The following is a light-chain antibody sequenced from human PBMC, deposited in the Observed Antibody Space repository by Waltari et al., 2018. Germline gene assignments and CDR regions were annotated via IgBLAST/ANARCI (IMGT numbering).Light chain of an antibody. V-gene: IGLV2-14*03. CDR1: SSDVGGYKS. J-gene: IGLJ1*01. CDR3: SAYTRSGTYV. CDR2: DVT. Sequence: QSALTQAASVSGSPGQSITISCTGTSSDVGGYKSVSWYQQHPGKAPKVLIYDVTNRLPRVSNRFSGSKSGNTASLTISGIQAEDEADYYCSAYTRSGTYVFGTGTKVTVL.